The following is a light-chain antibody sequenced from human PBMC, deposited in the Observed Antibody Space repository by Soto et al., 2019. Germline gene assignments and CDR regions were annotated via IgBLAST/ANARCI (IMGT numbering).Light chain of an antibody. J-gene: IGKJ4*01. CDR3: QQHHNSGPLS. CDR1: QSVRSNY. V-gene: IGKV3-20*01. Sequence: IVLTQSPGTLSLSPGETATLVCRTSQSVRSNYLAWYQQKPGQAPRLLIYGASTRATGIPDKFSGSGSGTDFTLTISRLEPEDLAVYYCQQHHNSGPLSFGGGTKVDIK. CDR2: GAS.